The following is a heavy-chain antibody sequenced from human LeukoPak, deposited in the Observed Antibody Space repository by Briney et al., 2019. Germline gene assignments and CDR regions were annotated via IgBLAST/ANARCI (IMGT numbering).Heavy chain of an antibody. Sequence: SETLSLTCTVSGGSISSGDYYWSWIRQPPGKGLEWIGYIYYSGSTYYNPSLKSRVTISVDTSKNQFSLKLSSVTAADTAVYYCARGYCSSTSCYYFDYWGQGTLVTVSP. D-gene: IGHD2-2*01. CDR3: ARGYCSSTSCYYFDY. J-gene: IGHJ4*02. CDR1: GGSISSGDYY. CDR2: IYYSGST. V-gene: IGHV4-30-4*08.